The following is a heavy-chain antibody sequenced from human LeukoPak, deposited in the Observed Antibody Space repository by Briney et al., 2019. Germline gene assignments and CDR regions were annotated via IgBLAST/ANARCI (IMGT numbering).Heavy chain of an antibody. CDR1: DFTFSSHW. CDR2: IKYDGGEK. V-gene: IGHV3-7*01. D-gene: IGHD6-19*01. Sequence: GGSLRLSRAASDFTFSSHWMSWVRQAPGKGLEWVAYIKYDGGEKNFVDSVKGRFTISRDNAKNLVYLQMNSLRVEDTAVYYCARLLGGVAVSDSDYFDSWGQGTLVTVAS. CDR3: ARLLGGVAVSDSDYFDS. J-gene: IGHJ4*02.